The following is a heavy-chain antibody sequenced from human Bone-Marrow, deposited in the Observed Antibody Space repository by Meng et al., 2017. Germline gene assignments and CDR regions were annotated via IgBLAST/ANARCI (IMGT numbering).Heavy chain of an antibody. D-gene: IGHD3-22*01. CDR3: ARDGGTMIVVSWFDP. Sequence: QGLGPGRVHPSAPLPLPCTVSGGSISSYYWSWIRQPAGKGLEWIGRIYTSGSTNYNPSLKSRVTMSVDTSKNQFSLKLSSVTAADTAVYYCARDGGTMIVVSWFDPWGQGTLVTVSS. J-gene: IGHJ5*02. V-gene: IGHV4-4*07. CDR1: GGSISSYY. CDR2: IYTSGST.